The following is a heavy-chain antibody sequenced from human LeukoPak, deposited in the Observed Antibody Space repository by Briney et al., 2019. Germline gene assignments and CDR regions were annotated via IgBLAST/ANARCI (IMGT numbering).Heavy chain of an antibody. Sequence: GGSLRLSCAASGFTFSSYWMHWVRHAPGKGLVRVSRINSDGSSTSYADSVKGRFTISRDNAKNTLYLQMNSLRAEDTAVYYCARDCSSTSCSSAHWGQGTLVTVSS. CDR2: INSDGSST. CDR1: GFTFSSYW. CDR3: ARDCSSTSCSSAH. D-gene: IGHD2-2*01. V-gene: IGHV3-74*01. J-gene: IGHJ4*02.